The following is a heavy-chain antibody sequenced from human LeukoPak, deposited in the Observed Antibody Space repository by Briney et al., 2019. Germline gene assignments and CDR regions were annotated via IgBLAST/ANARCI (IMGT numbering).Heavy chain of an antibody. CDR3: AKGLAGRYYYGMDV. CDR2: VSGSGDST. D-gene: IGHD6-6*01. Sequence: GALRLSCAASGFTFSSYAMSWVRQAPGKGLEWASAVSGSGDSTYYGDSVKGRFTISRDNFKNTLCLQMNSLRAEDTAVYYCAKGLAGRYYYGMDVWGQGTTVTVSS. V-gene: IGHV3-23*01. CDR1: GFTFSSYA. J-gene: IGHJ6*02.